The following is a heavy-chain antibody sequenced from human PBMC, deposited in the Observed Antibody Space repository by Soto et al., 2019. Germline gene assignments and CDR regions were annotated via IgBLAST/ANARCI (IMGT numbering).Heavy chain of an antibody. J-gene: IGHJ4*02. D-gene: IGHD2-15*01. V-gene: IGHV3-23*01. CDR1: GFSFSSYA. Sequence: EVQLLESGGGLVQPGGSLRLSCAASGFSFSSYAMSWVRQAPGKGLEWVSTISGSDGKTFYADSVKGRFSISRDTSDNTLYQQMNSLRADDTAIYYCARWNYLDYWGQGARVTVSS. CDR3: ARWNYLDY. CDR2: ISGSDGKT.